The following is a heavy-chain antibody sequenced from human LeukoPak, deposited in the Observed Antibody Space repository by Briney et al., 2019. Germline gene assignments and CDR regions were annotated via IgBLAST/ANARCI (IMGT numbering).Heavy chain of an antibody. Sequence: TSQTLSLTCTVSGDSISSYYWSWIRQPPGKGLEWIGYISYSGSTNYNPSLKSRVTISIDTSKNQFSLRLSSVTAADTAVYYCARDSSGWSPLFDYWGQGTLVTVSS. V-gene: IGHV4-59*01. CDR3: ARDSSGWSPLFDY. D-gene: IGHD6-19*01. CDR1: GDSISSYY. J-gene: IGHJ4*02. CDR2: ISYSGST.